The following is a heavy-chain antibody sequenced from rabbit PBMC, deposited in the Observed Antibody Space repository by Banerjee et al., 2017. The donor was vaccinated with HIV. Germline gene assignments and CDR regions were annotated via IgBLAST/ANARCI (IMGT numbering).Heavy chain of an antibody. CDR3: ARAGYFTVGFAGYAGATDL. V-gene: IGHV1S45*01. Sequence: QEQLEESGGDLVKPEGSLTLTCKASGFTLSFKYVMCWVRQAPGKGLEWIACINTSSGNTVYASWAKGRFTLSKTSSTTVTLQMTSLTAADTATYFCARAGYFTVGFAGYAGATDLWGQGTLVTVS. D-gene: IGHD6-1*01. CDR1: GFTLSFKYV. J-gene: IGHJ3*01. CDR2: INTSSGNT.